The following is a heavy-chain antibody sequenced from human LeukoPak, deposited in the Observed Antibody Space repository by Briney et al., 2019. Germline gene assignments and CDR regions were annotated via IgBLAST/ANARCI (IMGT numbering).Heavy chain of an antibody. V-gene: IGHV4-4*09. CDR1: GGSISSYY. CDR2: IYTSGST. CDR3: ARPLGSYWFFDL. Sequence: SETLSLTCTVSGGSISSYYWSWIRQPPGKGLEWIGYIYTSGSTNYNPSLKSRVTISVDTSTNQFSLKLSSVTAADTAVYYCARPLGSYWFFDLWGRGTLVTVSS. D-gene: IGHD7-27*01. J-gene: IGHJ2*01.